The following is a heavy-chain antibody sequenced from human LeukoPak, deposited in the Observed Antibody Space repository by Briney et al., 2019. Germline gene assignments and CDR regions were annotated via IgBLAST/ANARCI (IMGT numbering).Heavy chain of an antibody. D-gene: IGHD5-18*01. V-gene: IGHV4-59*01. J-gene: IGHJ4*02. CDR1: GGSMSTYF. CDR2: IYSSGST. Sequence: PSETLSLTCTVSGGSMSTYFWSWVRQPPGKGLEWIGYIYSSGSTNYNPSLKSRVTISVDTSKNQFSLKLSSVTAADTAVYYCARTLLGYSYGVFDSWGQGTLVTVSS. CDR3: ARTLLGYSYGVFDS.